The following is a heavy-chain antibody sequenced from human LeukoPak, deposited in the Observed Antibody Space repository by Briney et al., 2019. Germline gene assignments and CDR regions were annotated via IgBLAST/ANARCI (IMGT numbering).Heavy chain of an antibody. V-gene: IGHV4-61*01. CDR3: ARDRVRGNSNPFFDY. D-gene: IGHD4-11*01. CDR1: GGSVSSGTYY. Sequence: PSETLSLTCTVSGGSVSSGTYYWSWIRQPPGKGLEWIGYIYYSGSTNYNPSLKSRVTISVDTSKNLFSLKLSSVTAADTAVYYCARDRVRGNSNPFFDYWGQGTLVTVSS. CDR2: IYYSGST. J-gene: IGHJ4*02.